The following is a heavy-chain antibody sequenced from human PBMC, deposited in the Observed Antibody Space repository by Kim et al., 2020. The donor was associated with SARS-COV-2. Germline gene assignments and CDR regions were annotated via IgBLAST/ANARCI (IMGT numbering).Heavy chain of an antibody. CDR3: AREYHFDSSGLGRF. CDR2: ISAYNGKT. J-gene: IGHJ4*02. Sequence: ASVKVSCKSSGYVFTSFGISWVRQAPGQGLEWMGWISAYNGKTNYTQKFQDRITLTTETSTTTAYLELRGLRPDDTAMYYCAREYHFDSSGLGRFWGQGTSVTVSS. CDR1: GYVFTSFG. D-gene: IGHD3-22*01. V-gene: IGHV1-18*01.